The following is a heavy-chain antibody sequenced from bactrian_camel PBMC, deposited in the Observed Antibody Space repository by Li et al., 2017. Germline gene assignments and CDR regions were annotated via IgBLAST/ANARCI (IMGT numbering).Heavy chain of an antibody. J-gene: IGHJ4*01. D-gene: IGHD6*01. Sequence: DVQLVESGGGSVQAGGSLRLSCAARGYTYDTYCMGWFRRPPGKEREGIAVIDSDGDTAYAESLKGRFTISRDNAQNTGYLQMNSLKSEDTALYYCTTRGRSWSVQVNSWGQGTQVTVS. V-gene: IGHV3S36*01. CDR2: IDSDGDT. CDR3: TTRGRSWSVQVNS. CDR1: GYTYDTYC.